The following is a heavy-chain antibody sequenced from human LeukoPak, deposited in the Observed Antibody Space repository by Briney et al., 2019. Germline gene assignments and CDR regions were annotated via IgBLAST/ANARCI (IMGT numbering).Heavy chain of an antibody. CDR2: IKSKTDGGTT. V-gene: IGHV3-15*01. CDR1: GFTFSNAW. Sequence: GGSLRLSCAASGFTFSNAWMSWVRQAPGKGLEWVGRIKSKTDGGTTDYAAPVKGRFTISRDDSKNTLYLQMNSLKTEDTAVYYCTTITGPHYYDSSGYYYASIDAFDIWGQGTMVTVSS. J-gene: IGHJ3*02. CDR3: TTITGPHYYDSSGYYYASIDAFDI. D-gene: IGHD3-22*01.